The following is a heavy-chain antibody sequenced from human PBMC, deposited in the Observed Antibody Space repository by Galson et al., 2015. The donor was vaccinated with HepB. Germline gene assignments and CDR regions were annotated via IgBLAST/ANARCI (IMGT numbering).Heavy chain of an antibody. CDR2: INSNGDTT. D-gene: IGHD6-19*01. V-gene: IGHV3-64*01. Sequence: SLRLSCAASGFTFSSYAMHWVRQAPGKGLECVSAINSNGDTTYYANSVKGRFTIPRDYSKNTLYLQMGSLRAEDMAVYYCARVVWVRGLYSSGWYDYWGQGTLVTVSP. J-gene: IGHJ4*02. CDR1: GFTFSSYA. CDR3: ARVVWVRGLYSSGWYDY.